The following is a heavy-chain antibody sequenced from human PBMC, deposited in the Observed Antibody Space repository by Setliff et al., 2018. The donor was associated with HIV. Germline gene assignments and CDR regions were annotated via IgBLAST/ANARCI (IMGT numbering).Heavy chain of an antibody. J-gene: IGHJ4*02. Sequence: SETLSLTCAVSDGSISSYYWSWIRQPPGKGLEWIGYIYYSGIANYSPSLKGRVTLFVDTSKNQFSLTLRSVTAADTAVYFCARGDYDSGGYYFDKWGQGAQVTVSS. D-gene: IGHD3-22*01. CDR1: DGSISSYY. V-gene: IGHV4-59*01. CDR2: IYYSGIA. CDR3: ARGDYDSGGYYFDK.